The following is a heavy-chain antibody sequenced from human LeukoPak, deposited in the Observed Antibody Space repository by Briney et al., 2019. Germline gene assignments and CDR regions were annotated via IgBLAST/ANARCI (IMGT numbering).Heavy chain of an antibody. V-gene: IGHV3-30*01. Sequence: GGSLRLSCAASGFTFSSYAMHWVRQAPGKGLEWVAVISYDGSNKYYADSVKGRFTISRDNSKNTLYLQMNSLRAEDTAVYYCAKDPTRQCDYFDYWGQGTLVTVSS. CDR1: GFTFSSYA. CDR2: ISYDGSNK. CDR3: AKDPTRQCDYFDY. D-gene: IGHD1-1*01. J-gene: IGHJ4*02.